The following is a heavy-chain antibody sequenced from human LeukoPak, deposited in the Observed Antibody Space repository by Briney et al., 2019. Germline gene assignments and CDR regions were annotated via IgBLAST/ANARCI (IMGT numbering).Heavy chain of an antibody. V-gene: IGHV3-21*01. D-gene: IGHD6-13*01. J-gene: IGHJ4*02. CDR3: ARDLVAAAGTADY. CDR1: GFTFSSYS. Sequence: SGGSLRLSCAASGFTFSSYSMNWVRQAPGKGLEWVSSISSSSSYIYYADSAKGRFTISRDNAKNSLYLQMNSLRAEDTAVYYCARDLVAAAGTADYWGQGTLVTVSS. CDR2: ISSSSSYI.